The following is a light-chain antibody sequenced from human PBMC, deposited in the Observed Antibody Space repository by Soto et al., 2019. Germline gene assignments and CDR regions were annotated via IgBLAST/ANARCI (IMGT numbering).Light chain of an antibody. CDR3: QQRYSPPRT. CDR1: RSITNY. CDR2: AAS. Sequence: DIEVTEGPSFLSAFVGDRVTITCRASRSITNYLNWYQQKPGRAPKLLIYAASRLQGGVPSRFSGSGSGTDFTLTISSLQPEHFATYYCQQRYSPPRTFAQGTKV. J-gene: IGKJ1*01. V-gene: IGKV1-39*01.